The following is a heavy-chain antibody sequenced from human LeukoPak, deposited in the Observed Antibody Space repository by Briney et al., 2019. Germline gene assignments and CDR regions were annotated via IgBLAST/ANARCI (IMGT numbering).Heavy chain of an antibody. CDR1: GYSFTSYW. CDR2: IYPGDSDT. Sequence: GESLKISCKGSGYSFTSYWIGWVRQMPGKGLEWMGIIYPGDSDTGYSPSFQGQVTISADKSISTAYLQWSSLKASDTAMYYCARLDGSGSYYNEAYAFDIWGQGTMVTVSS. CDR3: ARLDGSGSYYNEAYAFDI. J-gene: IGHJ3*02. D-gene: IGHD3-10*01. V-gene: IGHV5-51*01.